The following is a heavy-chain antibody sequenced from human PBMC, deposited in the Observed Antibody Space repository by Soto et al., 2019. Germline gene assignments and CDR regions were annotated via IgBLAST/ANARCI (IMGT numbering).Heavy chain of an antibody. V-gene: IGHV3-23*01. CDR1: GFTFSSYA. J-gene: IGHJ4*02. CDR2: ISGSGGST. CDR3: AKDLGSVYCTNGVCYVSYFDY. Sequence: PGGSLRLSCAASGFTFSSYAMSWVRQAPGKGLEWVSAISGSGGSTYYADSVKGRFTISRDNSKNTLYLQMNSLRAEDTAVYYCAKDLGSVYCTNGVCYVSYFDYWGQGTLVTVSS. D-gene: IGHD2-8*01.